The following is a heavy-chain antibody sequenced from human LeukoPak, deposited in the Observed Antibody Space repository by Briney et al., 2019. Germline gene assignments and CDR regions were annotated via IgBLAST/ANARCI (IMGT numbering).Heavy chain of an antibody. V-gene: IGHV1-18*01. D-gene: IGHD2/OR15-2a*01. CDR3: ASHTTSNWFDP. J-gene: IGHJ5*02. Sequence: GASVKVSCKASGYTFTSYGISWVRQAPGQGLEWMGWISAYNGNTNYAQKLQGRVTMTTDTSTSTAYMELRSLRSDDTVVYYCASHTTSNWFDPWGQGTLVAVSS. CDR1: GYTFTSYG. CDR2: ISAYNGNT.